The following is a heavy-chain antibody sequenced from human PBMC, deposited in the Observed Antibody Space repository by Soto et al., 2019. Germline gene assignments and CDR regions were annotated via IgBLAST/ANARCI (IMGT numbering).Heavy chain of an antibody. CDR2: IYHTGST. CDR1: GGSISSSNW. CDR3: ARVVSSSWYRWFDP. V-gene: IGHV4-4*02. J-gene: IGHJ5*02. Sequence: QVQLQESGPGLVRPSGTLSLTCAVSGGSISSSNWWSWVRQPPGKGLEWNGEIYHTGSTNYNPSLKSRVTISVDKSKNQFSLRLNSVTAVDTAVYYCARVVSSSWYRWFDPWGQGTLVTVSS. D-gene: IGHD6-13*01.